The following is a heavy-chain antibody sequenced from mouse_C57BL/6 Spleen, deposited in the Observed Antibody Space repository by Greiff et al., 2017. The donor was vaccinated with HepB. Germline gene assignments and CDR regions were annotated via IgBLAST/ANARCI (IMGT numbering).Heavy chain of an antibody. J-gene: IGHJ1*03. D-gene: IGHD2-14*01. Sequence: VQLQQSGAELVRPGTSVKVSCKASGYAFTNYLIEWVKQRPGQGLEWIGVINPGSGGTNYNEKFKGKATLTADKSSSTAYMQLSSLTSEDSAVYFCARRIGPYWYFDVWGTGTTVTVSS. CDR3: ARRIGPYWYFDV. CDR1: GYAFTNYL. V-gene: IGHV1-54*01. CDR2: INPGSGGT.